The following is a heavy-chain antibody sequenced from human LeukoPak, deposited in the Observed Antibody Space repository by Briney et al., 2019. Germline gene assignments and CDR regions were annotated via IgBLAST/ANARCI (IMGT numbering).Heavy chain of an antibody. CDR3: ARDSARVTPDWYFDL. Sequence: PGGSLRLSCAASGFTVSSNYMSWVRQAPGKGLEWVSVIYSGGSTYYADSVKGRFTISRDNSKNTLYLQMNSLRAEDTAVYYCARDSARVTPDWYFDLWGRGTLVTVSS. J-gene: IGHJ2*01. CDR2: IYSGGST. CDR1: GFTVSSNY. D-gene: IGHD2-21*02. V-gene: IGHV3-66*01.